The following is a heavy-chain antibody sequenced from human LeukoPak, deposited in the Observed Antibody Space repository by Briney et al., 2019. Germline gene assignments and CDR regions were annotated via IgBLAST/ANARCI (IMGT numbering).Heavy chain of an antibody. CDR3: AKDRLGGLQSNTPNFVY. D-gene: IGHD5-24*01. V-gene: IGHV3-53*01. CDR2: IYSGGST. Sequence: PGGSLRLSCAASGFIVSSNYISWVRQAPGKGLEWVSVIYSGGSTYYADSVKGRFTISRDNSKNTLYLQMNSLRAEDTAVYYCAKDRLGGLQSNTPNFVYWGQGTLVTVSS. CDR1: GFIVSSNY. J-gene: IGHJ4*02.